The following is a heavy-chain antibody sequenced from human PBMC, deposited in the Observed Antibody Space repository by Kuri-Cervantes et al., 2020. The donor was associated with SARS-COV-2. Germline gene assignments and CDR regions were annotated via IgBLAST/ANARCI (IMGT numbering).Heavy chain of an antibody. V-gene: IGHV3-30*02. CDR3: AKDMRVRRWLQFPNYFDY. CDR1: GFTFSSYG. Sequence: GESLKISCAASGFTFSSYGMHWVRQAPGKGLEWVAFIRYDGSNKYYADSVKGRFTISRDNSKNTLYLQMNSLRAEDTAVYYCAKDMRVRRWLQFPNYFDYWGQGTLVTVSS. D-gene: IGHD5-24*01. CDR2: IRYDGSNK. J-gene: IGHJ4*02.